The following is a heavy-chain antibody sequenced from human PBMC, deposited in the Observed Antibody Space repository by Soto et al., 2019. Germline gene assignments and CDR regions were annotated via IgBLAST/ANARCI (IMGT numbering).Heavy chain of an antibody. CDR3: AKWGSSTSCYLDY. Sequence: GGPLSLSCAASGFPFSSYSMSWVRPAPGKGLEWVSAISGSGGSTYYADSVKGRFTISRDNSKNTLYLQMNSLRAEDTAVYYCAKWGSSTSCYLDYWGQGTLVNVSA. J-gene: IGHJ4*02. CDR1: GFPFSSYS. CDR2: ISGSGGST. D-gene: IGHD2-2*01. V-gene: IGHV3-23*01.